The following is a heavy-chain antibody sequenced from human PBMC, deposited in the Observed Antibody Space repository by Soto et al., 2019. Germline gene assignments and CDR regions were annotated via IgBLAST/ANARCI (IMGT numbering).Heavy chain of an antibody. CDR3: ARDLYSGMDV. CDR2: ISSSGSTI. D-gene: IGHD2-21*01. CDR1: GFTFSSYE. V-gene: IGHV3-48*03. Sequence: PGGSLSLSCAASGFTFSSYEMNWVRQAPGKGLEWVSYISSSGSTIYYADSVKGRFTISRDNAKNSLYLQMNSLRAEDTAVYYCARDLYSGMDVWGQGTTVTVSS. J-gene: IGHJ6*02.